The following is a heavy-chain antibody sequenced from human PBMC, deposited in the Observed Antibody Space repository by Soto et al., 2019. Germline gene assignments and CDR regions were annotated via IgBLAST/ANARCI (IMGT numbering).Heavy chain of an antibody. CDR3: ASNSYGYTFYDY. V-gene: IGHV1-18*01. CDR1: GYTFTSYG. D-gene: IGHD5-18*01. Sequence: ASVKVSCKASGYTFTSYGISWVRQAPGQGLEWMGWISAYNGNTNYAQKLQGRVTMTTDTSKNQFSLKLSSVTVADTAVYYCASNSYGYTFYDYWGQGTLVTVSS. CDR2: ISAYNGNT. J-gene: IGHJ4*02.